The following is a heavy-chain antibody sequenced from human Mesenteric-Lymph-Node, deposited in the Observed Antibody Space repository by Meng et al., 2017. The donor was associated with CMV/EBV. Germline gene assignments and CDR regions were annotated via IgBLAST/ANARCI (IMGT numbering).Heavy chain of an antibody. CDR2: ISSSSSYI. D-gene: IGHD6-13*01. V-gene: IGHV3-21*01. Sequence: GESLKISCAASGFTFSDYGMHWVRQAPGKGLEWVSSISSSSSYIYYADSVKGRFTISRDNAKNSLYLQMNSLRAEDTAVYYCATVIAAGETDYWGQGTLVTVSS. J-gene: IGHJ4*02. CDR1: GFTFSDYG. CDR3: ATVIAAGETDY.